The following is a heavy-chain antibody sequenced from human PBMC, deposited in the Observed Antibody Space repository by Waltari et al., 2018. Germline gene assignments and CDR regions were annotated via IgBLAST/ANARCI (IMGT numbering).Heavy chain of an antibody. Sequence: EVQLVESGGGLVQPGGSLRLSCAASAFTFSTYWMRWVRPAPGKGLEWVANIKQDGSEKYYVDSMKGRFTISRDNAKNSLYLQMNSLRAEDTAVYYCARGGSGMLRGNAFDIWGQGTMVTVSS. CDR2: IKQDGSEK. CDR1: AFTFSTYW. D-gene: IGHD6-19*01. J-gene: IGHJ3*02. CDR3: ARGGSGMLRGNAFDI. V-gene: IGHV3-7*03.